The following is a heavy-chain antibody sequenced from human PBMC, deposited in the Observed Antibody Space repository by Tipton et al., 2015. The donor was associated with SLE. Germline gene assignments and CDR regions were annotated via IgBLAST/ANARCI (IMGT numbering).Heavy chain of an antibody. Sequence: LRLSCTVSSGSVSSGAYYWSWIRQHPGKGLEWIGYVFSSGTTYYNPSLQGRLSMSLDTSKNQLSLQLSSVTSADTAVYYCARYFYDSSGVCLFDLWGQGTLVTVAA. D-gene: IGHD3-22*01. CDR3: ARYFYDSSGVCLFDL. V-gene: IGHV4-31*03. CDR2: VFSSGTT. J-gene: IGHJ4*02. CDR1: SGSVSSGAYY.